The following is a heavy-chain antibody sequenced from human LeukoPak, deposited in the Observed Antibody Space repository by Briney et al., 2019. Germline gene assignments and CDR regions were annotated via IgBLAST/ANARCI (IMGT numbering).Heavy chain of an antibody. J-gene: IGHJ5*02. CDR3: ARGRRAAAGRGFDP. CDR2: MNPNSGNT. CDR1: GYTFTSYD. Sequence: ASVKVSCKASGYTFTSYDINWVRQATGQGLEWMGWMNPNSGNTGYAQKFPGRVTMTRNTSISAAYMELSSLRSEDTAVYYCARGRRAAAGRGFDPWGKGTLVTVSS. V-gene: IGHV1-8*01. D-gene: IGHD6-13*01.